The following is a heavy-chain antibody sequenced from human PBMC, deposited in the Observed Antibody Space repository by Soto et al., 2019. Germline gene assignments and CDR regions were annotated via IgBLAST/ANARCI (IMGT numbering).Heavy chain of an antibody. Sequence: PGESLKISCKGSGFSSTTYWIGWVRQMPGKGLEWMGIIYPRDSDARYSPSFQGQVTISADKSISTAYLQWTSLKASDTAMYYCARYLATVDYWGQGTLVTVSS. J-gene: IGHJ4*02. CDR2: IYPRDSDA. CDR3: ARYLATVDY. V-gene: IGHV5-51*01. CDR1: GFSSTTYW.